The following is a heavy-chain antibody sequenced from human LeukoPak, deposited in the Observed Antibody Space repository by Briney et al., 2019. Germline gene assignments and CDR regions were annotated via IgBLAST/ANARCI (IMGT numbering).Heavy chain of an antibody. Sequence: PGGSLRLSCAASGFTFSSFAMSWVRQAPGKGLEWVSGVSGGGDNTYCADSVKGRFTVSIDNSKNTLYLQMNSLRAEDTAVYYCARTGSSGWSYFDYWGQGTLVTVSS. CDR1: GFTFSSFA. CDR2: VSGGGDNT. CDR3: ARTGSSGWSYFDY. J-gene: IGHJ4*02. V-gene: IGHV3-23*01. D-gene: IGHD6-19*01.